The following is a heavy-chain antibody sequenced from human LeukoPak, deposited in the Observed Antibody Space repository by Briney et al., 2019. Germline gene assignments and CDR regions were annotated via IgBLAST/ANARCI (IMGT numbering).Heavy chain of an antibody. Sequence: SQTLSLTCAVSGGPISSGGYSWSWIRQPPGKGLEWIGYIYHSGSTYYNPSHKSRVTISVDRSKNQFSLKLSSVTAADTAVYYCAKYVDYDSSGYCSNWFDPWGQGTLVTVSS. CDR1: GGPISSGGYS. CDR3: AKYVDYDSSGYCSNWFDP. V-gene: IGHV4-30-2*01. J-gene: IGHJ5*02. D-gene: IGHD3-22*01. CDR2: IYHSGST.